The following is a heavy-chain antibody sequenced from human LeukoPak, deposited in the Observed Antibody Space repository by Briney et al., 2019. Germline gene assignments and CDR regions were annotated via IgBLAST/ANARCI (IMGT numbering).Heavy chain of an antibody. D-gene: IGHD2-2*01. V-gene: IGHV3-23*01. CDR2: ISGSYDST. Sequence: GALRLSCAASGFTFSSYAMSWVRQAPGKGLEWVSSISGSYDSTYYADTVKGRFTISRDNSKNTLYLQMNSLRAEDTAVYYCAKRRAPAAIPLGYFDYWAQGTLVTVSS. CDR1: GFTFSSYA. CDR3: AKRRAPAAIPLGYFDY. J-gene: IGHJ4*02.